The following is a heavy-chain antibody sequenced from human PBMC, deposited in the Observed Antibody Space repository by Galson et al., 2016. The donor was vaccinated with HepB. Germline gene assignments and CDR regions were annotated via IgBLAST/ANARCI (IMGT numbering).Heavy chain of an antibody. J-gene: IGHJ6*02. Sequence: SVKVSCKASGGTFSSYAISWVRQAPGQGLEWMGVIINLYGTANYALKFQGRVTITADESTSRAHMEVSSLRYEDTAVYYCARVRDGYNTHFYYGMDVWGQGTSVTVS. V-gene: IGHV1-69*13. CDR3: ARVRDGYNTHFYYGMDV. CDR2: IINLYGTA. CDR1: GGTFSSYA. D-gene: IGHD5-24*01.